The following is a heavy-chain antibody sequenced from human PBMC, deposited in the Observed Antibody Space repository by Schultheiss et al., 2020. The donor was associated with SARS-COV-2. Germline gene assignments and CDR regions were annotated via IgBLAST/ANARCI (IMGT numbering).Heavy chain of an antibody. D-gene: IGHD1-26*01. V-gene: IGHV4-34*01. J-gene: IGHJ4*02. Sequence: SQTLSLTCAVYGGSFSGYYWSWIRQPPGKGLEWIGEINHSGSTNYNPSLTSRVTISVDTSKNQFSLKLSSVTAADTAVYYCARAISGSFDYFDYWGQGTLVTVSS. CDR1: GGSFSGYY. CDR2: INHSGST. CDR3: ARAISGSFDYFDY.